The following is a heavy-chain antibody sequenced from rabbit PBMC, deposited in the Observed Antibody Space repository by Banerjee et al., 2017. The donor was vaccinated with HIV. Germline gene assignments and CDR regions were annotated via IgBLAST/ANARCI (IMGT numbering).Heavy chain of an antibody. CDR3: ARSTSGYDIGDL. CDR1: GFSFSSSYD. CDR2: IYGGSGST. J-gene: IGHJ6*01. Sequence: QSLEESGGDLVKPGASLTLTCTASGFSFSSSYDMCWVRQAPGKGLEWIACIYGGSGSTYYASWAKGRFTISKTSSTTVTLQMTSLTAADTATYFCARSTSGYDIGDLWGQGTLVTVS. D-gene: IGHD1-1*01. V-gene: IGHV1S40*01.